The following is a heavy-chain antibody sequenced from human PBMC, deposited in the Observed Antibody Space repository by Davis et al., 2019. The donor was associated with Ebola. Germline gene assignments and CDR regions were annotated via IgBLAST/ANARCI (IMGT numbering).Heavy chain of an antibody. V-gene: IGHV4-4*02. D-gene: IGHD4-11*01. CDR1: GGSISSSNW. CDR2: IYHSGST. CDR3: ANFYSSAYYYGMDV. Sequence: SETLSLTCAVSGGSISSSNWWSWVRPPPGKGLEWIGEIYHSGSTNYNPSLKSRVTISVDTSKNQFSLKLSSVTAADTAVYYCANFYSSAYYYGMDVWGQGTTVTVSS. J-gene: IGHJ6*02.